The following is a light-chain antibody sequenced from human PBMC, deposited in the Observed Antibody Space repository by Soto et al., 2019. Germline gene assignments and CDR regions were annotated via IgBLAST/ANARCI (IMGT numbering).Light chain of an antibody. V-gene: IGKV3-15*01. Sequence: DIVMTQSPATLSASPGERATLSCRASQNVDFNLAWYQQKPGQAPRLLIYGASTRATGIPAGFSGSGSGTDFTLTIRSLQPEDFATYYCQQGASFPRTFGGGTKVDI. CDR3: QQGASFPRT. J-gene: IGKJ4*01. CDR2: GAS. CDR1: QNVDFN.